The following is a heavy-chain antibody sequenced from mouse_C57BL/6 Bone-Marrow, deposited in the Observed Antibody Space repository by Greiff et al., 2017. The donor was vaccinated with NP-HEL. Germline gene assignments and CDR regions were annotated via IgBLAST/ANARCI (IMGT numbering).Heavy chain of an antibody. D-gene: IGHD1-1*01. Sequence: QVQLKESGAELVKPGASVKLSCKASGYTFTSYWMQWVKQRPGQGLEWIGEIDPSDSYTNYNQKFKGKATLTVDTSSSTAYMQLSSLTSEDSAVYYCAREGGFITTVVAPYFDYWGQGTTLTVSS. CDR3: AREGGFITTVVAPYFDY. CDR1: GYTFTSYW. V-gene: IGHV1-50*01. CDR2: IDPSDSYT. J-gene: IGHJ2*01.